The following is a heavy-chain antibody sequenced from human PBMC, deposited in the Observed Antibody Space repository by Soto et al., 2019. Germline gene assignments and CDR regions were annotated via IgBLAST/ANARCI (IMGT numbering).Heavy chain of an antibody. V-gene: IGHV3-7*01. CDR1: GFTFSSQW. CDR2: IKGDGSAK. Sequence: EVHLVESGGGLVQPGGSLRLSCAASGFTFSSQWMSWVRQTPGKGLEWVANIKGDGSAKYYVDSVRGRFTISRDNAKNSLYLKMKSRRVEDTAVDYWAISYGSPGGPWGQGTLVTVSS. CDR3: AISYGSPGGP. D-gene: IGHD4-17*01. J-gene: IGHJ5*02.